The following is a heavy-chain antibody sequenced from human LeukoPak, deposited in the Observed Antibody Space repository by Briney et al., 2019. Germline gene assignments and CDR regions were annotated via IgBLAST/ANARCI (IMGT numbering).Heavy chain of an antibody. CDR1: GFPFNSQT. V-gene: IGHV3-7*01. CDR3: VRGGAVAGRFEA. D-gene: IGHD6-19*01. J-gene: IGHJ5*02. CDR2: MKEDGSDV. Sequence: PGGSLRLSCAASGFPFNSQTMSWVPQAPGKGLEWVAKMKEDGSDVKYVDSVRGRFTISRDNAKDSLFLEMNSLRDDDTAVYYCVRGGAVAGRFEAWGQGTQVTVSS.